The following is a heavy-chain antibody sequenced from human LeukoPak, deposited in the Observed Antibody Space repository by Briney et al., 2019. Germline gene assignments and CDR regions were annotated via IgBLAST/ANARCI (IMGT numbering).Heavy chain of an antibody. V-gene: IGHV1-46*01. D-gene: IGHD6-19*01. J-gene: IGHJ4*02. Sequence: ASVKVSCKASGYMFTNYYLHWVRQAPGQGLEWMGIINPTGDSTMYAQKFQGRVTMTRETSTSTIYMELSSLRSEDTAMYYCARDRSSGWYPLDHWGQGTLVTVSS. CDR1: GYMFTNYY. CDR2: INPTGDST. CDR3: ARDRSSGWYPLDH.